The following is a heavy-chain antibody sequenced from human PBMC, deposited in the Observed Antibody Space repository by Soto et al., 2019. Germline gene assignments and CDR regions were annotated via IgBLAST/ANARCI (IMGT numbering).Heavy chain of an antibody. CDR1: GFSFDSHY. V-gene: IGHV3-11*01. CDR3: VRERAVTPNFPRETLDI. CDR2: IDMHGPTT. Sequence: QVQLVESGGGLVRPGGSLRLSCEASGFSFDSHYMAWIRQAPGKGLEWLSHIDMHGPTTYYADPVKGRFTISRDNGRNSLLLEMNILRAEDTAVYFCVRERAVTPNFPRETLDIWGQGTMVPVS. J-gene: IGHJ3*02. D-gene: IGHD3-3*01.